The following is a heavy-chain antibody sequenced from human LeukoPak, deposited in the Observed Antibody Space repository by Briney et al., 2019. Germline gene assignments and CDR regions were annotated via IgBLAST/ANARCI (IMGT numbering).Heavy chain of an antibody. V-gene: IGHV1-18*01. D-gene: IGHD6-13*01. CDR2: ISAYNGNT. Sequence: ASVKVSCKASGYTFTTYGISWVRQAPGQGLEWMGWISAYNGNTNYAQKFQGRVTMTTDTSTSTAYMELRSLRSDDTAVYYCARGRYSSSWYLFHYYYYYMNVWGKGTTVTISS. CDR1: GYTFTTYG. J-gene: IGHJ6*03. CDR3: ARGRYSSSWYLFHYYYYYMNV.